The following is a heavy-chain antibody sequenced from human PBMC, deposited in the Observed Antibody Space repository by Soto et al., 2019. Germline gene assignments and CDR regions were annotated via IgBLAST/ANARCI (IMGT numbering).Heavy chain of an antibody. CDR2: ISYDGSNK. J-gene: IGHJ5*02. V-gene: IGHV3-30-3*01. CDR1: GFTFSSYA. CDR3: ARSGGVELRLNWFDP. D-gene: IGHD1-7*01. Sequence: QVQLVESGGGVVQPGRSLRLSCAASGFTFSSYAMHWVRQAPGKGLEWVAVISYDGSNKYYADSVKGRFTISRDNSKNTLYLQMNSLRAEDTAMYYCARSGGVELRLNWFDPWGQGTLVTVSS.